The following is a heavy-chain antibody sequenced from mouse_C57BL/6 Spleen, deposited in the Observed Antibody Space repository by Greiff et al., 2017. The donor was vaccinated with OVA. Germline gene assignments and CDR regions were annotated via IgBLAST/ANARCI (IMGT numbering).Heavy chain of an antibody. J-gene: IGHJ2*01. CDR2: IDPSDSCT. CDR3: ESRDYYGSSPFDY. CDR1: GYTFTSYW. Sequence: QVQLQQPGAELVMPGASVKLSCKASGYTFTSYWMHWVKQRPGQGLEWIGEIDPSDSCTTYNQKFKGKSTLTVDKSSSTAYMQLSSLTSADSAVYYSESRDYYGSSPFDYWGQGTTLTVSS. D-gene: IGHD1-1*01. V-gene: IGHV1-69*01.